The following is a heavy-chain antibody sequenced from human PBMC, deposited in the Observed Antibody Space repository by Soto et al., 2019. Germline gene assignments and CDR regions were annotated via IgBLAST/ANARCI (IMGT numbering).Heavy chain of an antibody. D-gene: IGHD6-13*01. CDR3: AKGIAAAGRYYYYYYGMDV. Sequence: GGSLRLSCAASRFTFSSYGMHWVRQAPGKGLEWVAVISYDGSNKYYADSVKGRFTISRDNSKNTLYLQMNSLRAEDTAVYYCAKGIAAAGRYYYYYYGMDVWGQGTTVTVSS. CDR1: RFTFSSYG. CDR2: ISYDGSNK. V-gene: IGHV3-30*18. J-gene: IGHJ6*02.